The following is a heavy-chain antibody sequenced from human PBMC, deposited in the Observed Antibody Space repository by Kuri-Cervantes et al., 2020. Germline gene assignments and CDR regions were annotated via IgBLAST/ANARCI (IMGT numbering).Heavy chain of an antibody. CDR1: GYTFTYRY. Sequence: SVKVSCKASGYTFTYRYLHWVRQAPGQALEWMGWITPFNGNTNYAQKFQDRVTMTRDTSTSTVYMELSSLRSEDTAVYYCARVWEVTPALDYWGQGTLVTVSS. CDR3: ARVWEVTPALDY. V-gene: IGHV1-45*02. CDR2: ITPFNGNT. D-gene: IGHD1-26*01. J-gene: IGHJ4*02.